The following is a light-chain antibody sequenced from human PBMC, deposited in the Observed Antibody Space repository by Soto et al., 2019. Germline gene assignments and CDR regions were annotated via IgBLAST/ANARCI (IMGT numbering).Light chain of an antibody. CDR1: ESGGSG. CDR2: DAS. Sequence: EIRMTQSPSNLSACIGDRVSIXCRASESGGSGFAWYQQKAGEARKFLIYDASSLESGGPSRFSGSGSGTEFTRTISNLQPDDFATYFGQQYNNYPRTFGQGTKVDIK. V-gene: IGKV1-5*01. CDR3: QQYNNYPRT. J-gene: IGKJ1*01.